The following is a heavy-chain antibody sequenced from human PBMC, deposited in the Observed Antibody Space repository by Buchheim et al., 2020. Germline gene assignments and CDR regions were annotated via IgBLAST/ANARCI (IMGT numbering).Heavy chain of an antibody. CDR1: GFTFDDYA. J-gene: IGHJ6*02. CDR3: AKDRGILEGTYYYYGMDV. CDR2: ISWDGGST. Sequence: EVQLVESGGVVVQPGGSLRLSCAASGFTFDDYAMHWVRQAPGKGLEWVSLISWDGGSTYYADSVKGRFTISRDNRKNSLYLQMNSLRAEDTALYYCAKDRGILEGTYYYYGMDVWGQGTT. D-gene: IGHD3-16*01. V-gene: IGHV3-43D*04.